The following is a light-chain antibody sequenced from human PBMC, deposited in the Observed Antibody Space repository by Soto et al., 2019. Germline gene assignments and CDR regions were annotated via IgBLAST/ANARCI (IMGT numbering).Light chain of an antibody. V-gene: IGLV2-8*01. J-gene: IGLJ1*01. CDR3: SSYAGSTNPNFV. CDR2: EVN. CDR1: SSDVGGYNY. Sequence: QSVLTQPPSASGSPGQSVTISCTGTSSDVGGYNYVSWYQQHPGKATKLMIYEVNKRPSGVPDRFSGSKSGNTASPTVSGLQAEDEADYYCSSYAGSTNPNFVFGTGTKVTVL.